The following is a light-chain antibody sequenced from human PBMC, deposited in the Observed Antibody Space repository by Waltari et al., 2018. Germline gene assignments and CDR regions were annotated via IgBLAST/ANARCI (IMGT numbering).Light chain of an antibody. CDR3: QQYNSYSLLT. CDR1: QSISKW. J-gene: IGKJ4*01. CDR2: EAS. Sequence: DIRMTQSPSTLSASAGDSVIISCRASQSISKWLDWYQQKPGKAPKLLIYEASTLQSGVPSRFSGTGSGTDFTLTISSLQPDDFATYYCQQYNSYSLLTFGGGTKVEIK. V-gene: IGKV1-5*03.